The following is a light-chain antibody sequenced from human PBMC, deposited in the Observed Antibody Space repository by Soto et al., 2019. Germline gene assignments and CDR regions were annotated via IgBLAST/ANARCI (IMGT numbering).Light chain of an antibody. CDR1: QTVSSD. CDR3: QQYYSIPRT. J-gene: IGKJ1*01. Sequence: EIVMTQSPATLSVSPGERATLSCRASQTVSSDLAWYQQKPGQGPRLLIHGASTRATAIPARFSGSGSGTEFTLTISSLQAEDVAVYYCQQYYSIPRTFGQGTKGDIK. CDR2: GAS. V-gene: IGKV3-15*01.